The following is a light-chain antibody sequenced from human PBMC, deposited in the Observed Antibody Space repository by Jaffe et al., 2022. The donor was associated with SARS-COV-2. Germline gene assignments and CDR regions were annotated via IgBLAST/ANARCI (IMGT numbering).Light chain of an antibody. CDR3: LQHDTFPQT. Sequence: ETTLTQSPAFMSATPGDKVNISYKASQDSDDDVSWYQQKPGEPTSFLIQAASVLVPGIPPRFSGSGYGTDFTLTLNNIESEDAAYHFCLQHDTFPQTFGQGTKVEVK. CDR2: AAS. CDR1: QDSDDD. V-gene: IGKV5-2*01. J-gene: IGKJ1*01.